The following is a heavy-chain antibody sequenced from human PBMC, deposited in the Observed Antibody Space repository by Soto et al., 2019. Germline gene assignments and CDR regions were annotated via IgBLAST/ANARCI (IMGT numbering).Heavy chain of an antibody. CDR1: GFTFSSYS. CDR3: ARMEVTIFGVGLYYYYGMDV. J-gene: IGHJ6*02. D-gene: IGHD3-3*01. CDR2: ISSSSSYI. Sequence: PGGSLRLSCAASGFTFSSYSMNWVRQAPGKGLEWVSSISSSSSYIYYADSVKGRFTISRDNAKNSLYLQMNSLRDEDTAVYYCARMEVTIFGVGLYYYYGMDVWGQGTTVTVSS. V-gene: IGHV3-21*01.